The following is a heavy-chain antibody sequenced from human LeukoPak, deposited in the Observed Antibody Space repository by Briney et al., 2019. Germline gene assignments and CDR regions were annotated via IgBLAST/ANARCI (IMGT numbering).Heavy chain of an antibody. D-gene: IGHD6-6*01. CDR1: GFSFSSYW. CDR3: ASYRYGSSFAFDI. V-gene: IGHV3-66*01. Sequence: GGSLRLSCAASGFSFSSYWMNWVRQAPGKGLEWVSIIYSGGSTYYADSVKGRFTISRDNSKNTLYLQMNSLRAEDTAVYYCASYRYGSSFAFDIWGQGTMVTVSS. CDR2: IYSGGST. J-gene: IGHJ3*02.